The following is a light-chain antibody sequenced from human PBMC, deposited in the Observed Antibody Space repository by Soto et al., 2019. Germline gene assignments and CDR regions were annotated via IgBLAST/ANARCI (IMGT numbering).Light chain of an antibody. CDR3: QEYKNAPLT. Sequence: DVQMTQSQSSLSGSVGDRVTITCRASQDISNYLAWYQQKPGKVPKLLIYTASSLQSGVPSRFSGSGSGTDFTLSISSLQPEDVAAYYCQEYKNAPLTFGGGTKVDI. CDR1: QDISNY. V-gene: IGKV1-27*01. J-gene: IGKJ4*01. CDR2: TAS.